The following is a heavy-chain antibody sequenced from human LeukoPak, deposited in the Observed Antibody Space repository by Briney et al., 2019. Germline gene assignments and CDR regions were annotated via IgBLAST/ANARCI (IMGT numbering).Heavy chain of an antibody. CDR3: ASLHCSGGSCFNAFDI. CDR1: GYSFTSYW. J-gene: IGHJ3*02. CDR2: IYPGDSDT. D-gene: IGHD2-15*01. Sequence: PGESLKISCKGSGYSFTSYWIGWVRQMPGKGLEWMGIIYPGDSDTRYSPSFQGQVTISADKSISTAYLQWSSLKASDTATYYCASLHCSGGSCFNAFDIWGQGTMVTVSS. V-gene: IGHV5-51*01.